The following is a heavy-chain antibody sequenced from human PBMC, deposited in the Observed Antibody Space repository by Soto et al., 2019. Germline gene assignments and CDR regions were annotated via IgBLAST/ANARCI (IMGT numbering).Heavy chain of an antibody. Sequence: QPGGSLRLSCAASGFTFSSYGMHWVRQAPGKGLEWVAVISYDGSNKYYADSVKGRFTISRDNSKNTLYLQMNSLRAEDTAVYYCAKVGYGDNDAFDIWGQGTMVTVSS. V-gene: IGHV3-30*18. J-gene: IGHJ3*02. CDR1: GFTFSSYG. D-gene: IGHD4-17*01. CDR2: ISYDGSNK. CDR3: AKVGYGDNDAFDI.